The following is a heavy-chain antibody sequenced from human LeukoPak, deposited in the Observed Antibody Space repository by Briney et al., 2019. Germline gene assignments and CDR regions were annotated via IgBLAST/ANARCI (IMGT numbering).Heavy chain of an antibody. V-gene: IGHV4-39*01. CDR3: ARHALATVTDPSFDY. CDR1: GDSISTPGYY. D-gene: IGHD2-21*02. J-gene: IGHJ4*02. Sequence: SETLSLTCTVSGDSISTPGYYWGWIRQPPGEGQEWIGSLYHSGSTYYKPSLKSRATISVDKSKNQCSLKLRSVTAADTAVYYCARHALATVTDPSFDYWGQGTLVTVSS. CDR2: LYHSGST.